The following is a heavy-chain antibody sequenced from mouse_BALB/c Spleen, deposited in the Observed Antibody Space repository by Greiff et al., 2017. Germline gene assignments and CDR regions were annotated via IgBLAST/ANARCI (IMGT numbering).Heavy chain of an antibody. CDR3: ARDYYGSSYGYFDV. J-gene: IGHJ1*01. CDR2: ISSSGST. D-gene: IGHD1-1*01. CDR1: GDSITSGY. Sequence: VQLQLSGPSLVKPSQTLSLTCSVTGDSITSGYWNWIRKFPGNKLEYMGYISSSGSTYYNPSLKSRISITRDTSKNQYYLQLNSVTTEDTATYYCARDYYGSSYGYFDVWGAGTTVTVSS. V-gene: IGHV3-8*02.